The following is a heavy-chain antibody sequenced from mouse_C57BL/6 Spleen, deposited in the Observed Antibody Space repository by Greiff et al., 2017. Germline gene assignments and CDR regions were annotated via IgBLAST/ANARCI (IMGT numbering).Heavy chain of an antibody. V-gene: IGHV14-2*01. CDR2: IDPEDGET. D-gene: IGHD1-1*01. CDR3: ARGVYGSSYVDAMDY. CDR1: GFNIKDYY. J-gene: IGHJ4*01. Sequence: VQLKESGAELVKPGASVKLSCTASGFNIKDYYMHWVKQRTEQGLEWIGRIDPEDGETKYAPKFQGKATITADTSSNTAYLQLSSLTSEDTAVYYCARGVYGSSYVDAMDYWGQGTSVTVSS.